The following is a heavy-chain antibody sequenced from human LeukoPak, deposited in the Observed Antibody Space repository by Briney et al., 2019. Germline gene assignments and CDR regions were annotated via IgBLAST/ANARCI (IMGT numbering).Heavy chain of an antibody. J-gene: IGHJ5*02. CDR2: INHSGST. Sequence: PSETLSLTCAVYGGSFSGYYWSWIRQPPGKGLEWIGEINHSGSTNYNPSLKSRVTISVDTSKNQFSLKLSSVTAADTAVYYCASGGLGYYSSTSCYIWFDRWGQGTLVTVSS. V-gene: IGHV4-34*01. CDR3: ASGGLGYYSSTSCYIWFDR. CDR1: GGSFSGYY. D-gene: IGHD2-2*01.